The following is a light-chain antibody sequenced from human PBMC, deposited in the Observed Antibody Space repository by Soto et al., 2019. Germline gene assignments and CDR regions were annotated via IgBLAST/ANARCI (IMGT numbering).Light chain of an antibody. Sequence: EIVLTQSPGTLSLSPGERATLSCRASQNVSRSLLAWYQQKPGQAPRPLISGASSRASGIPDRFSGSGSGTDFTLTISRLEPEDFAVYYCQSYGDSLFNLGPGTKVDIK. CDR1: QNVSRSL. J-gene: IGKJ3*01. CDR3: QSYGDSLFN. CDR2: GAS. V-gene: IGKV3-20*01.